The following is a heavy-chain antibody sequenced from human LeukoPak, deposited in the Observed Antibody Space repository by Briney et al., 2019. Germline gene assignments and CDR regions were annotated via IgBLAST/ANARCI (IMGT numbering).Heavy chain of an antibody. Sequence: SETLSLTCTVSGGFISRYYWRWIRQPPGKGLEWIGYIYYSGSTKYNPSLKSRVTISVDTSKNQFSLKLSSVTAADTAVYYCARESMVRGVTLFDYWGQGTLVTVSS. J-gene: IGHJ4*02. CDR3: ARESMVRGVTLFDY. CDR2: IYYSGST. D-gene: IGHD3-10*01. V-gene: IGHV4-59*12. CDR1: GGFISRYY.